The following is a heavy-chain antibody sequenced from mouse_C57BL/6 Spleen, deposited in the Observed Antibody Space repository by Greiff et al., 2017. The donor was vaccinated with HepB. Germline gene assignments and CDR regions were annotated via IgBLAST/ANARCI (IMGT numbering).Heavy chain of an antibody. V-gene: IGHV5-17*01. Sequence: EVHLVESGGGLVKPGGSLKLSCAASGFTFSDYGMHWVRQAPEKGLEWVAYISSGSSTIYYADTVKGRVTISRDNAKNTLFLQMTSLRSEDTAMYYCARNNWDVGFAYWGQGTLVTVSA. J-gene: IGHJ3*01. CDR3: ARNNWDVGFAY. D-gene: IGHD4-1*01. CDR2: ISSGSSTI. CDR1: GFTFSDYG.